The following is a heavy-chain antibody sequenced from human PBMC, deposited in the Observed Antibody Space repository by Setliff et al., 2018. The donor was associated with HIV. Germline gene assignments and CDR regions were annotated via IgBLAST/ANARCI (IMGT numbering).Heavy chain of an antibody. D-gene: IGHD3-10*01. CDR2: VNPNSGDA. V-gene: IGHV1-2*02. CDR3: ARNFGLSPPGKYYYYYGMDI. CDR1: GYTFTGHY. Sequence: ASVKVSCKASGYTFTGHYLHWVRQAPGQGLEWLGWVNPNSGDAIYAQNFQGRVTMTRDTSINAAYMELRGLRSDDTAVYYCARNFGLSPPGKYYYYYGMDIGGQGTTVTVSS. J-gene: IGHJ6*02.